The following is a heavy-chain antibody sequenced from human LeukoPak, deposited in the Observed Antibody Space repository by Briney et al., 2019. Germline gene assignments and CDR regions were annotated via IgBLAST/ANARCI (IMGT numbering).Heavy chain of an antibody. J-gene: IGHJ4*02. Sequence: ASVKVSCKASGYTFTSYYMHWVRQAPGQGLEWMGIINPSGGSTSYAQKFQGRVTMTRDMSTSTVYMELSSLRSEDTAVYYCARDRPMVRGVIMIGYWGQGTLVTVSS. CDR3: ARDRPMVRGVIMIGY. CDR1: GYTFTSYY. V-gene: IGHV1-46*01. D-gene: IGHD3-10*01. CDR2: INPSGGST.